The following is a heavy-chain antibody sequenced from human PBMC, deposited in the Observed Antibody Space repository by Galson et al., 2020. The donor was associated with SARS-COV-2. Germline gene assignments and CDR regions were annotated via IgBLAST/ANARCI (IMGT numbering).Heavy chain of an antibody. D-gene: IGHD6-25*01. CDR1: GFNFSTSA. Sequence: GGSLRLSCAASGFNFSTSAMSWVRQAPGKGLEWVSSISGGGGSTFYADSVKGRLIISRDDSKNTLFLQMNSLRAEDTAVYYCARAFSRIFSSSGDWFDPWGQGTLVTVSS. J-gene: IGHJ5*02. V-gene: IGHV3-23*01. CDR2: ISGGGGST. CDR3: ARAFSRIFSSSGDWFDP.